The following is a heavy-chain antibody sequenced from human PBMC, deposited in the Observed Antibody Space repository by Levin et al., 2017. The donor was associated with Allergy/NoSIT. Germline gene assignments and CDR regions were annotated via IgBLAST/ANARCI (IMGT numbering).Heavy chain of an antibody. CDR1: GFTVSSNY. V-gene: IGHV3-53*01. D-gene: IGHD3-10*01. CDR2: IYSGGST. CDR3: ARDRRYGSGSYYY. Sequence: GGSLRLSCAASGFTVSSNYMSWVRQAPGKGLEWVSVIYSGGSTYYADSVKGRFTISRDNSKNTLYLQMNSLRAEDTAVYYCARDRRYGSGSYYYWGQGTLVTVSS. J-gene: IGHJ4*02.